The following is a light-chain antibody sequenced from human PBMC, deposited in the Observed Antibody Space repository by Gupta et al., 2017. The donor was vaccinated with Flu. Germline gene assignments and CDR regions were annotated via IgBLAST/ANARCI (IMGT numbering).Light chain of an antibody. V-gene: IGLV3-1*01. J-gene: IGLJ2*01. Sequence: ELTQPPSVSVSPGQTASITCSGHELGDEYVCWYQQKPGQPPVLLIYQDAKRPSGIPERFSGSNSGNTATLTISGTQAMDEADYYCQAYDSSAVVFGGGTKLTVL. CDR1: ELGDEY. CDR2: QDA. CDR3: QAYDSSAVV.